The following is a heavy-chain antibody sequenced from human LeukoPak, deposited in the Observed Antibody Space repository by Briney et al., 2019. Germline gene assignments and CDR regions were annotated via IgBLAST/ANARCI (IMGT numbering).Heavy chain of an antibody. CDR2: INHSGST. J-gene: IGHJ4*02. CDR3: ARGRVGLFWSGYQENFDY. D-gene: IGHD3-3*01. Sequence: SETLSLTCAVYGGSFSGYYWSWIRQPPAKGLELIGEINHSGSTSYNPSLKSRVTISVDTSKNQFSLKLSSVTAADTAVYYCARGRVGLFWSGYQENFDYWGQGTLVTVSS. V-gene: IGHV4-34*01. CDR1: GGSFSGYY.